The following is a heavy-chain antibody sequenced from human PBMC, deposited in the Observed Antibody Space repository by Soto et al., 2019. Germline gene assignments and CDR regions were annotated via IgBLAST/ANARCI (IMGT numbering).Heavy chain of an antibody. V-gene: IGHV3-33*01. D-gene: IGHD6-13*01. Sequence: QVQLVESGGGVVQPGRSLRLSCAASGFTFSSYGMHWVRQAPGMGLEWVAVIWYDGSNKYYADSVKGRFTISRDNSKNTLYLQMNSLRADDTAVYYCARANPGYSSTPVLDVWGQGTTVTVSS. J-gene: IGHJ6*02. CDR1: GFTFSSYG. CDR2: IWYDGSNK. CDR3: ARANPGYSSTPVLDV.